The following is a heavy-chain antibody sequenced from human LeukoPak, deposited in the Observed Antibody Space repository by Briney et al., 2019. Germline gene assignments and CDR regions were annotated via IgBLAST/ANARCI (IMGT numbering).Heavy chain of an antibody. CDR3: AKDYFASGTYGYCDC. D-gene: IGHD3-10*01. V-gene: IGHV3-48*03. CDR1: GFTFSSYE. CDR2: ISSRGNSR. J-gene: IGHJ4*02. Sequence: GGSLRLSCAASGFTFSSYEMSWVRQAPGKGLEWISYISSRGNSRYHSDSVKGRFTISRDNSKNTVYLQMNSLRAEDTAVYYCAKDYFASGTYGYCDCWGQGTLVTVSS.